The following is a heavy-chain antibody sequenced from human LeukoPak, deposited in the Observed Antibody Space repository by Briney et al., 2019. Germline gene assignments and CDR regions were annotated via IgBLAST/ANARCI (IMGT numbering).Heavy chain of an antibody. V-gene: IGHV3-21*01. J-gene: IGHJ4*02. CDR1: GFSFSAYN. Sequence: GGSLGLSCAASGFSFSAYNINWVRQAPGRGLEWVSCISPSGDHRYYADSVRGRFTISRDNAKNSVYLQMNSLRAEDTAVYYCARDAAYFDSSGYYPEPLDYWGQGTLVSVSS. CDR3: ARDAAYFDSSGYYPEPLDY. CDR2: ISPSGDHR. D-gene: IGHD3-22*01.